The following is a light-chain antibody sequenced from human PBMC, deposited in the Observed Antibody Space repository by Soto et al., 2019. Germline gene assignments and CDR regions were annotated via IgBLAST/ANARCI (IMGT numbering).Light chain of an antibody. CDR2: GNS. V-gene: IGLV1-51*01. J-gene: IGLJ2*01. CDR1: SSNIGNNY. Sequence: QSVLTQPPSVSAAPGQKVTISCSGSSSNIGNNYVSWYQHLPGTAPKLLIYGNSQRPSGIPDRFSGSKSGTSATLGITGLQTGDEADYYCGTWDSSLSAVVFGGGTKVTVL. CDR3: GTWDSSLSAVV.